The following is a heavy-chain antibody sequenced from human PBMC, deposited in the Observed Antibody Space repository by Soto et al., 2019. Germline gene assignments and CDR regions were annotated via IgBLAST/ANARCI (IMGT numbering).Heavy chain of an antibody. CDR2: INPNSGDT. CDR1: GYTFTGYY. Sequence: QVQLVQSGTEVKRPGDSVKVSCKASGYTFTGYYVHWVRQAPGQALDGMGWINPNSGDTYLAQRFQGRVTMNRDTSIGTAYMEVRGLTSDDTAEYYCAKGGAIVAAGTRVYLYNAMDVWGQGTTVNVS. CDR3: AKGGAIVAAGTRVYLYNAMDV. D-gene: IGHD1-26*01. V-gene: IGHV1-2*02. J-gene: IGHJ6*02.